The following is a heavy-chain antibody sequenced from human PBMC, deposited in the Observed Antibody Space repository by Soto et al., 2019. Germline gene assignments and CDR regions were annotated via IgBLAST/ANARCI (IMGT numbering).Heavy chain of an antibody. J-gene: IGHJ3*02. CDR3: ARAEDAFDI. CDR1: GYTITSYD. CDR2: MNPNSGNT. V-gene: IGHV1-8*01. Sequence: ASVKVSCKACGYTITSYDINGVRQATGQGLEWMGWMNPNSGNTGYAQKFQGRVTMTRNTSISTAYMELSSLRSEDTAVYYCARAEDAFDIWGQGTMVTVSS.